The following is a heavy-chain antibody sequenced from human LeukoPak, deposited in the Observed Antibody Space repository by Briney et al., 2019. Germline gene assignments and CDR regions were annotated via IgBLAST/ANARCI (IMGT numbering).Heavy chain of an antibody. J-gene: IGHJ4*02. V-gene: IGHV3-23*01. CDR1: GFTFRFYT. D-gene: IGHD5-18*01. CDR3: AKDPRTTGGYVDTAMVPDY. CDR2: ISGSGGST. Sequence: GGSLRLSCAASGFTFRFYTMSWVRQAPGKGLEWVSAISGSGGSTYYADSVKGRFTISRDNSKNTLYLQMNSLRAEDTAVYYCAKDPRTTGGYVDTAMVPDYWGQGTLVTVSS.